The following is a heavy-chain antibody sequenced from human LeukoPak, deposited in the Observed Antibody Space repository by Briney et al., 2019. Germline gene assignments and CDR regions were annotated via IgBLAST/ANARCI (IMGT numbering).Heavy chain of an antibody. V-gene: IGHV3-23*01. J-gene: IGHJ4*02. CDR2: ISGSGGST. D-gene: IGHD3-3*01. CDR3: AKDKPSSLRFLEWLPLDY. Sequence: GRSLRLSCAASGFTFSSYAMSWVRQAPGKGLEWVSAISGSGGSTYYADSVKGRFTISRDNSKNTLYLQMNSLRAEDTAVYYCAKDKPSSLRFLEWLPLDYWGQGTLVTVSS. CDR1: GFTFSSYA.